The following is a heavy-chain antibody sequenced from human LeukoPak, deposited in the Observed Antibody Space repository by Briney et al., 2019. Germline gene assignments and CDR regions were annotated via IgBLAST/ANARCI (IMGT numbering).Heavy chain of an antibody. Sequence: SETLSLTCTVSGDSISSSSSYWGWIRQPPGKGLEWIGEINHSGSTNYNPSLKSRVTISVDTSKNQFSLKLSSVTAADTAVYYCAREKVRWGYSYENDAFDIWGQGTMVTVSS. D-gene: IGHD5-18*01. CDR1: GDSISSSSSY. CDR2: INHSGST. V-gene: IGHV4-39*07. J-gene: IGHJ3*02. CDR3: AREKVRWGYSYENDAFDI.